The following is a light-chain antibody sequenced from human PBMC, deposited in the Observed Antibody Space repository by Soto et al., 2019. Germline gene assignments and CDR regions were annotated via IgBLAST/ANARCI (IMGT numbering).Light chain of an antibody. V-gene: IGLV2-14*01. CDR2: EVS. J-gene: IGLJ1*01. Sequence: QSVLTQPASVSGSPGQSITISCTGTSSDVGGYNYVSWYQQHPGKAPKLMIYEVSNRPSGVSNRFSGSKSGNTASLTISGLQAEDEADYYCSSYTSSGIDDVFGTGTKLTVL. CDR1: SSDVGGYNY. CDR3: SSYTSSGIDDV.